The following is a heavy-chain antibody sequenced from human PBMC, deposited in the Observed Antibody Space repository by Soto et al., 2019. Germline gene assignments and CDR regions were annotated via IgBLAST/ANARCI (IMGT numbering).Heavy chain of an antibody. Sequence: QLKLQESGSGLLKPSQTLSLTCAVSGGSISSGGYSWTWVRQPPGKGLEWIGYIYHSGSAYYNPSLNGRVTLSVDRSHNPFSPKPGSVTAAGTAVYCCTRDSPSYYRGFDAWGQGDLATVSS. D-gene: IGHD3-10*01. CDR3: TRDSPSYYRGFDA. V-gene: IGHV4-30-2*01. J-gene: IGHJ5*02. CDR1: GGSISSGGYS. CDR2: IYHSGSA.